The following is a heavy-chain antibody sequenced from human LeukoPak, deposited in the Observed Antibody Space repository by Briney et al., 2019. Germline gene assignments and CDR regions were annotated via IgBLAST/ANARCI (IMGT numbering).Heavy chain of an antibody. CDR2: IIPIFGIA. V-gene: IGHV1-69*10. J-gene: IGHJ3*02. CDR3: ASPTLPGAYCSGGSCYALDAFDI. D-gene: IGHD2-15*01. Sequence: SVTVSCKASGGTFSSYAISWVRQAPGQGLEWMGGIIPIFGIANYAQKFQGRVTITADKSTSTAYMELSSLRSEDTAVYYCASPTLPGAYCSGGSCYALDAFDIWGQGTMVTVSS. CDR1: GGTFSSYA.